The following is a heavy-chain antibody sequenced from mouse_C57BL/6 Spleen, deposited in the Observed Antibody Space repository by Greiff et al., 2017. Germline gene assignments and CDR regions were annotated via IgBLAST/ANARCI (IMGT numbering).Heavy chain of an antibody. V-gene: IGHV14-1*01. CDR1: GFNIKDSY. Sequence: VQLQQSGAELVRPGASVKLSCTASGFNIKDSYMHWVKQRPEQGLEWIGRIDPEDGDTEYAPKFQGKATMTADTSSNTAYLQLSSLTSEDTAVYYCTKYYGSGYWYFDVWGTGTTVTVSS. CDR3: TKYYGSGYWYFDV. D-gene: IGHD1-1*01. CDR2: IDPEDGDT. J-gene: IGHJ1*03.